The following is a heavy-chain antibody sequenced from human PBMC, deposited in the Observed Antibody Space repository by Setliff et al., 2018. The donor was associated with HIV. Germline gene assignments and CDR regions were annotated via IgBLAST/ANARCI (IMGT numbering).Heavy chain of an antibody. Sequence: GESLKISCKGSGYGFSNYWLAWVRQTPGKGLKWMGIIYPGDSDTRYSPSFQGQVTFSADKSINTAYLQWGSLKASDTGIYFCARQTSRYITLSPPDYWGQGTLVTVSS. J-gene: IGHJ4*02. D-gene: IGHD3-9*01. CDR3: ARQTSRYITLSPPDY. CDR2: IYPGDSDT. CDR1: GYGFSNYW. V-gene: IGHV5-51*01.